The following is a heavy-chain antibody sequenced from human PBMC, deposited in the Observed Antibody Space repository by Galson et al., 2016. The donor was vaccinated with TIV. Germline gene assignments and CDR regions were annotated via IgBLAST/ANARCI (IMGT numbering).Heavy chain of an antibody. CDR1: GFPFSSYT. J-gene: IGHJ4*02. Sequence: SLRLSCAASGFPFSSYTMHWVRQAPGKGLEWVAIKSYDGGNGYYADSVKGRFTISRDNSKNTLSLQMDSLRIEDTAVYYCARDGHDFWSGGANTLDYWGQGTLVTVSS. V-gene: IGHV3-30*04. CDR3: ARDGHDFWSGGANTLDY. D-gene: IGHD3-3*01. CDR2: KSYDGGNG.